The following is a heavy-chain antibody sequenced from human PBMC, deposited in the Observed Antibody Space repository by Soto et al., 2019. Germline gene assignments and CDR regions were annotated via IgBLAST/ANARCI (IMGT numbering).Heavy chain of an antibody. V-gene: IGHV6-1*01. D-gene: IGHD2-8*01. J-gene: IGHJ4*02. CDR1: GDSVSSNSAA. CDR3: ARDRGYCTNGVCRFDY. Sequence: PSQTLSLTCAISGDSVSSNSAALNWIRQSPSRGLEWLGRTYYRSKWYNDYAVSVKSRITINPDTSKNQFSLQLNSVTPEDTAVYYCARDRGYCTNGVCRFDYWGQGTLVTVSS. CDR2: TYYRSKWYN.